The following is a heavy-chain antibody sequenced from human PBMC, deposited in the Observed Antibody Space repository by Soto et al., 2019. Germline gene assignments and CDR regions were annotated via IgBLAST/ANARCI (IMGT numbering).Heavy chain of an antibody. Sequence: PSETLSLTCTVSGGSISSGGYYWSWIRQHPGKGLEWIGYIYYSGSTHYNPSLKSRVTISVDTSKNQFSLKLSSVTAADTAVYYCARVSNYYGSGSSRGIGMDVWGQGTTVTVSS. V-gene: IGHV4-31*03. D-gene: IGHD3-10*01. CDR1: GGSISSGGYY. CDR2: IYYSGST. J-gene: IGHJ6*02. CDR3: ARVSNYYGSGSSRGIGMDV.